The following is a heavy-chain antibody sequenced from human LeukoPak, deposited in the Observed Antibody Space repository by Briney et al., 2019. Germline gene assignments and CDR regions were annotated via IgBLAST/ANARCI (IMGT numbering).Heavy chain of an antibody. CDR2: ISYDGSNK. CDR3: AKDGHKKRLVGTTTRGHFDY. CDR1: GFPLSSHA. V-gene: IGHV3-30*18. J-gene: IGHJ4*02. Sequence: GGSLRLSCAASGFPLSSHAMSWVRQAPGKGLEWVAVISYDGSNKYYADSVKGRFTISRHNSKNTLYLQMNSLRAEDTAVYYCAKDGHKKRLVGTTTRGHFDYWGQGTLVTVSS. D-gene: IGHD1-26*01.